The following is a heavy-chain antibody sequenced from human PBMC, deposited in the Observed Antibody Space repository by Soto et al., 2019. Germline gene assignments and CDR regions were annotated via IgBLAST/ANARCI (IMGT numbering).Heavy chain of an antibody. J-gene: IGHJ4*02. D-gene: IGHD4-17*01. CDR3: ARCYGDYKRAADY. Sequence: QVQLVQSGAEVKKPGASVKVSCKASGYTFNNYDFNWVRQAPGPGFEWMGWNGAENGNTNYAQKFQGRDTRTPDTSSSTAYLELRILSTGDTAVDYCARCYGDYKRAADYRGQGGLVTVTS. CDR1: GYTFNNYD. V-gene: IGHV1-18*01. CDR2: NGAENGNT.